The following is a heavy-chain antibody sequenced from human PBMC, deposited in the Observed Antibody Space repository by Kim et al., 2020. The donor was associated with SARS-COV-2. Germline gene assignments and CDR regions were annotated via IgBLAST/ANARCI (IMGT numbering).Heavy chain of an antibody. CDR3: AADRMQLWVPLDH. Sequence: GGSLRLSCAVSGFTFSRHWMHWVRQTPGKGLVWLSRISSDGDTTTYADSVKGRFTISRDNAKNTLYLQMNSLRAEDTAVYYCAADRMQLWVPLDHWGQGTQVTVSS. V-gene: IGHV3-74*01. CDR2: ISSDGDTT. D-gene: IGHD5-18*01. J-gene: IGHJ4*02. CDR1: GFTFSRHW.